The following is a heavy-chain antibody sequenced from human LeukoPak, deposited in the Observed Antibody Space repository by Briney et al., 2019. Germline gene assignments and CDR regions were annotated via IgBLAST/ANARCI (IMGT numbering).Heavy chain of an antibody. Sequence: EASVKVSCKASGGTFSSYAISWVRQAPGQGLEWMGGIIPIFGTANYAQKFQGRVTITTDESTSTAYMELSSLRSEDTAVYYCAGTSSIAARLSYYFDYWGQGTLVTVYS. CDR3: AGTSSIAARLSYYFDY. V-gene: IGHV1-69*05. CDR1: GGTFSSYA. CDR2: IIPIFGTA. J-gene: IGHJ4*02. D-gene: IGHD6-6*01.